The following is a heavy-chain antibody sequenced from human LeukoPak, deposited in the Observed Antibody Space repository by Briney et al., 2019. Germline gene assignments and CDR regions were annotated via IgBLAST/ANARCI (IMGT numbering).Heavy chain of an antibody. CDR2: INHSGST. V-gene: IGHV4-34*01. Sequence: SETLSLTCAVYGGSFSGYYWSWIRQPPGKGLEGIGEINHSGSTNYNPSLKSRVTISVDTSKNQFSLKLSSVTAADAAVYYCARGRFLEWFSPDNWFDPWGQGTLVTVSS. CDR3: ARGRFLEWFSPDNWFDP. CDR1: GGSFSGYY. J-gene: IGHJ5*02. D-gene: IGHD3-3*01.